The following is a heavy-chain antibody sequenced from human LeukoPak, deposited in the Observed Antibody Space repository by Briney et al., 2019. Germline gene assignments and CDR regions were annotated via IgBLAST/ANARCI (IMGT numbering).Heavy chain of an antibody. D-gene: IGHD1-26*01. CDR2: IKQDGSEQ. CDR1: GFTFSNYW. Sequence: PGGSLRLSCGASGFTFSNYWMTWVRQAPGKGLDWVANIKQDGSEQYYVDSVEGRFTVSRDNARNSLFLQMNSLRVEDTATYYCVREFRRAPTLAGSYHFDYWGQGTLVTVSS. V-gene: IGHV3-7*04. J-gene: IGHJ4*02. CDR3: VREFRRAPTLAGSYHFDY.